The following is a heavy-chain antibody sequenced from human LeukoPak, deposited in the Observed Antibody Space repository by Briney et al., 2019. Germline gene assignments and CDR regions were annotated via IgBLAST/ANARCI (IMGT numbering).Heavy chain of an antibody. V-gene: IGHV4-39*01. J-gene: IGHJ5*02. CDR3: ARRCGGDCYSKMGLDL. CDR1: GGFISNSIYY. D-gene: IGHD2-21*02. CDR2: IHYSGKT. Sequence: SETLSLTCIVSGGFISNSIYYWAWIRQPPGEGLECIGSIHYSGKTYYYPSLKSRVTMSVDTSKNQFSLKLSSVTAADTAVYYCARRCGGDCYSKMGLDLWGQGTAVTVSS.